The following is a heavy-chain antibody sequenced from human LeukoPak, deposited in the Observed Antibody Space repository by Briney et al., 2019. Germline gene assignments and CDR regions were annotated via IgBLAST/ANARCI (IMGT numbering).Heavy chain of an antibody. V-gene: IGHV3-30*18. D-gene: IGHD2-15*01. Sequence: QPGGSLRLSCAASGFTFSSYGMHWVRQAPGKGLEWVAVISYDGSNKYYADSVKGRFTISRDNSKNTLYLQMNSLRAEDTAVYYCAKSDGGSCYEAIDYWGQGTLVTVSS. CDR3: AKSDGGSCYEAIDY. CDR1: GFTFSSYG. CDR2: ISYDGSNK. J-gene: IGHJ4*02.